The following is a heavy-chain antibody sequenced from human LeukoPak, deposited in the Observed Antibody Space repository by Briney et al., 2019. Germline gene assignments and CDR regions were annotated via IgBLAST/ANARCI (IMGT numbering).Heavy chain of an antibody. CDR2: THSYNGNT. Sequence: ASVNVSCKASGYTFTNYVISWVRQAPGQGLEWMGWTHSYNGNTNYAQKLQGRVTMTTDTSTSTAYMELRRLKSDDTAVYYCARGWELDSWGQGTLVTVSS. CDR3: ARGWELDS. J-gene: IGHJ4*02. V-gene: IGHV1-18*01. D-gene: IGHD1-26*01. CDR1: GYTFTNYV.